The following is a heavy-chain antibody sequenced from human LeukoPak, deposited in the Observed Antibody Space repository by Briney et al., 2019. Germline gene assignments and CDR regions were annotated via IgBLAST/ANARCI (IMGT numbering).Heavy chain of an antibody. Sequence: ASVKVSCKASVYTFTSYGISWVRQAPGQGLEWMGWISAYNGNTNYAQKLQGRVTMTTDTSTSTANMELRSLRSDDTAVYYCAREGGYCSSTSCPPRAYIWFDPWGQGTLVTVSS. CDR1: VYTFTSYG. CDR3: AREGGYCSSTSCPPRAYIWFDP. V-gene: IGHV1-18*01. J-gene: IGHJ5*02. CDR2: ISAYNGNT. D-gene: IGHD2-2*01.